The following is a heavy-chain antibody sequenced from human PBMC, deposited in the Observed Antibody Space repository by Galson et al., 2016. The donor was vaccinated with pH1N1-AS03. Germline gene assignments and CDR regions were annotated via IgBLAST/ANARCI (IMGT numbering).Heavy chain of an antibody. CDR2: IYPGDSDT. CDR3: ARQVRDGYNDYFDY. D-gene: IGHD5-24*01. Sequence: QSGAEVKKPGESLKISCKTSGYIITSYWVAWVRHMPGKGLEWMGIIYPGDSDTRYSPSFQGQVTISADRSINTAYLQWSSLMASDTAIYYCARQVRDGYNDYFDYWGQGILVTVSS. V-gene: IGHV5-51*01. CDR1: GYIITSYW. J-gene: IGHJ4*02.